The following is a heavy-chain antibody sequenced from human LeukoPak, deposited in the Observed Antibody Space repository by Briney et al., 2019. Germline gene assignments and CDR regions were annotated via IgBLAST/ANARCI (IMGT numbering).Heavy chain of an antibody. CDR3: ARDEQWLVYFGY. J-gene: IGHJ4*02. CDR1: GGSISSGDYY. D-gene: IGHD6-19*01. Sequence: PSQTLSLTCTVSGGSISSGDYYWSWIRQHPGKGLEWIGYIYYSGGTYSNPSLKSRVSISLDTSKNQISLKLRSVTAADTAVYYCARDEQWLVYFGYWGQGTLVTVSS. CDR2: IYYSGGT. V-gene: IGHV4-31*03.